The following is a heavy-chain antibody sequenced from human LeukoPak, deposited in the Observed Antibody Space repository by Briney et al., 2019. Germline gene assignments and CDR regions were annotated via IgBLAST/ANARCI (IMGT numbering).Heavy chain of an antibody. J-gene: IGHJ4*02. D-gene: IGHD5-18*01. CDR3: ARGLRGHSPVDY. V-gene: IGHV4-39*07. CDR1: GGSISSSSYY. Sequence: SETLSLTCTVSGGSISSSSYYWGWIRQPPGKGLEWIGEINHSGSTNYNPSLKSRVTISVDTSKNQFSLKLSSVTAADTAVYYCARGLRGHSPVDYWGQGTLVTVSS. CDR2: INHSGST.